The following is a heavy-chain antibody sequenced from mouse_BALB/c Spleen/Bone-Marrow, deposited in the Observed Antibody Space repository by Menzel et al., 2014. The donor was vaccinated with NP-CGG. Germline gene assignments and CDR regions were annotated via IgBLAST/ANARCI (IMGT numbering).Heavy chain of an antibody. V-gene: IGHV1-67*01. J-gene: IGHJ2*01. Sequence: QVQLQQSGPEVVRPGVSVKISCKGSGYTFTDYPMHWVKQSHAKSLEWIGLINTYNGNTNYNQKFKGKATMTVDKSSSTAYMGLARLTSDDSAIYYCARLSPRPEFDYWGQGTTLTVSP. CDR3: ARLSPRPEFDY. CDR2: INTYNGNT. D-gene: IGHD6-2*01. CDR1: GYTFTDYP.